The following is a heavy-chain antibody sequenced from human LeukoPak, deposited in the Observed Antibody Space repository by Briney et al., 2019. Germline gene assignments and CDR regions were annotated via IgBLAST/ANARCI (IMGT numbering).Heavy chain of an antibody. D-gene: IGHD3-9*01. CDR2: ISGFIGST. J-gene: IGHJ4*02. CDR1: GFSFSNYA. V-gene: IGHV3-23*01. CDR3: AKTLRYFDWIFDY. Sequence: GGSLRLSCAASGFSFSNYAMGWVRQAPGKGLEWVSGISGFIGSTSYAEFVKGRFTISRDNSKNTLYLQMNSLRAEDTAVYYCAKTLRYFDWIFDYWGQGTPVTVSS.